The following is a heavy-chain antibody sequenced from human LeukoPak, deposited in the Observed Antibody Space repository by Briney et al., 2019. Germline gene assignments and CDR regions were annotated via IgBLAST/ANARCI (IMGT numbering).Heavy chain of an antibody. D-gene: IGHD3-10*01. Sequence: ASVKVSCKASGYTFTSYYMHWVRQAPGQGLEWMGIINPSGGSTSYAQKFQGRVTMTRDTSTSTVYMELSSLRSEDTAVYYCAGGYYGSGSYYKTSLGYWGQGTLVTVSS. V-gene: IGHV1-46*01. J-gene: IGHJ4*02. CDR3: AGGYYGSGSYYKTSLGY. CDR1: GYTFTSYY. CDR2: INPSGGST.